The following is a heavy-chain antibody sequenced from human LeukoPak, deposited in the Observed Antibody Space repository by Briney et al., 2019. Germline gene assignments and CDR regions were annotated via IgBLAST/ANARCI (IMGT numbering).Heavy chain of an antibody. D-gene: IGHD3-16*01. V-gene: IGHV3-23*01. CDR3: AKPAWGGTFDD. Sequence: GVSLRLSCAASGFSFSNYAMSWVPQAPGKGLEWVSALSNSGGSTYYADSVKGRFTISRDNSKNTLYLQVDSLRAEDTAVYYCAKPAWGGTFDDWVQGTVVTVSS. J-gene: IGHJ4*02. CDR2: LSNSGGST. CDR1: GFSFSNYA.